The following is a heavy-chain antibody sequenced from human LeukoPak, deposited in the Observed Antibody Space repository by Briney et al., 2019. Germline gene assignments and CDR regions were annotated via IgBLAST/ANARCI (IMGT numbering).Heavy chain of an antibody. Sequence: PGGSLRLSCAASGFTFSSYSMNWVRQAPGKGLEWVSYISSSGSTIYYADSVKGRLTISRDNAKNSLYLQLSSLRDEDTAAYYCARDCRLNCARQPGFDSWGQGTLVTVSS. CDR3: ARDCRLNCARQPGFDS. CDR2: ISSSGSTI. D-gene: IGHD1-1*01. V-gene: IGHV3-48*02. J-gene: IGHJ5*01. CDR1: GFTFSSYS.